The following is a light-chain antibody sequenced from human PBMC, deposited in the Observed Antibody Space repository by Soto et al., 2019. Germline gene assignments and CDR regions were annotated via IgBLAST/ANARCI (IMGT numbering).Light chain of an antibody. Sequence: SYELTQPPSVSVSPGQTASITCSGDKLGGTYASWYQQKPGQSPVLVTYRNTQRPSGIPERFSGSKSGSTATLTISGTQAMDEADYYCQTWDTHCGCVVFGGGTKLTVL. CDR2: RNT. J-gene: IGLJ2*01. V-gene: IGLV3-1*01. CDR3: QTWDTHCGCVV. CDR1: KLGGTY.